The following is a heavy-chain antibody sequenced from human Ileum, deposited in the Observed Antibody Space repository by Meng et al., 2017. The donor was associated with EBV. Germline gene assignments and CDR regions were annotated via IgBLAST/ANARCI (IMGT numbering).Heavy chain of an antibody. V-gene: IGHV4-30-4*01. D-gene: IGHD1-26*01. CDR3: AIYAVGGSGQGY. CDR1: GVSISSGVYH. Sequence: QVNLQGSGPGLVKPSQTLSLTCAVSGVSISSGVYHWSWIRQPPGKGLEWIGCSGGTYYNPSLKSRLTISVDTSKNQFSLKLDSATAADTAVYYCAIYAVGGSGQGYWGQGTLVPVAS. CDR2: CSGGT. J-gene: IGHJ4*02.